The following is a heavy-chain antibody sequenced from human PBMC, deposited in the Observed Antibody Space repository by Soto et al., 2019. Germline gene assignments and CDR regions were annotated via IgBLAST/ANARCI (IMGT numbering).Heavy chain of an antibody. CDR2: ISGSDGKT. V-gene: IGHV3-23*01. J-gene: IGHJ4*02. CDR3: ARWSYLDY. CDR1: GFSFGSYA. D-gene: IGHD3-3*01. Sequence: WGSLRLSCAASGFSFGSYALSWVRQAPGKGLEWVSTISGSDGKTFYADSVKGRFSISRDTSQSTLYLQMNSLRADDTAMYYCARWSYLDYWGQGTRVTVSS.